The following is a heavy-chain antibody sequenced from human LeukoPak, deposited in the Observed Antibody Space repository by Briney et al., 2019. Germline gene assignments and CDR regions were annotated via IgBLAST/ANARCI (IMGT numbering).Heavy chain of an antibody. Sequence: GGSLRLSCAASGFTFSSYAMHWVRQAPGKGLGWVAVISYDGSNKYYADSVKGRFTISRDNSKNTLYLQMNSLRAEDTAVYYCARDSRPLVGLLWFGELPDYWGQGTLVTVSS. CDR1: GFTFSSYA. D-gene: IGHD3-10*01. V-gene: IGHV3-30*04. CDR3: ARDSRPLVGLLWFGELPDY. CDR2: ISYDGSNK. J-gene: IGHJ4*02.